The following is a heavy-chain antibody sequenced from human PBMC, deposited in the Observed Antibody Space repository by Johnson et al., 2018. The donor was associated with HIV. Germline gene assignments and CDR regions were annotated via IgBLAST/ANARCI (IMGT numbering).Heavy chain of an antibody. CDR2: IGTAGDT. D-gene: IGHD3-22*01. J-gene: IGHJ3*02. Sequence: MLLVESGGGLVQPGGSLRLSCAASGFTFSSYDMHWVRQATGKGLEWVSAIGTAGDTYYIDSVKGRFPISRYNSKNTLYLQMNSLRTEDTAMYYWAKGQSSGYPKDAFDIWGRGTIVIVSS. CDR3: AKGQSSGYPKDAFDI. CDR1: GFTFSSYD. V-gene: IGHV3-13*01.